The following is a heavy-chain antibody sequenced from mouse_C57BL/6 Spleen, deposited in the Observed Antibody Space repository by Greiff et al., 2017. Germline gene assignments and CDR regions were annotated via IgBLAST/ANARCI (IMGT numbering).Heavy chain of an antibody. Sequence: EVKLMESGGGLVKPGGSLKLSCAASGFTFSSYAMSWVRQTPEKRLEWVATISDGGSYTYYPDNVKGRFTISRDNAKNNLYLQMSHLKSEDTAMYYCARDGGGLRQFAYWGQGTLVTVSA. CDR3: ARDGGGLRQFAY. CDR2: ISDGGSYT. J-gene: IGHJ3*01. D-gene: IGHD2-4*01. CDR1: GFTFSSYA. V-gene: IGHV5-4*01.